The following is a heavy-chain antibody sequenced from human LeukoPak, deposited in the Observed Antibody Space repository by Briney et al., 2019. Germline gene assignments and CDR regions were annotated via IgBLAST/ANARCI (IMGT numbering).Heavy chain of an antibody. Sequence: ASVKVSCKASGYTFTSYYMHWVRQAPGQGLEWMGIINPSGGSTSYAQKFQGRVTMTRDMSTSTVYMELSSLRSEDTAVYYCAGFDILTGYPYWGQGTLVTVSS. CDR1: GYTFTSYY. CDR3: AGFDILTGYPY. CDR2: INPSGGST. V-gene: IGHV1-46*01. D-gene: IGHD3-9*01. J-gene: IGHJ4*02.